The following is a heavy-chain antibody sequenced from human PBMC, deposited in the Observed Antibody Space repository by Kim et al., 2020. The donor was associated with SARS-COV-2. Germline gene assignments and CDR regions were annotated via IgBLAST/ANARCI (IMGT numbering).Heavy chain of an antibody. Sequence: YVDAVKGRFNTSRENAKNSLYLQMHSLRADDAAVYYCARITATAPFGVDVWGQGTTVTVSS. D-gene: IGHD1-20*01. V-gene: IGHV3-21*01. CDR3: ARITATAPFGVDV. J-gene: IGHJ6*02.